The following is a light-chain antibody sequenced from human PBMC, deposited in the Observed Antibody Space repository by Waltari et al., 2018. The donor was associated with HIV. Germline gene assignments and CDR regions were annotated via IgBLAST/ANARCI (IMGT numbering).Light chain of an antibody. J-gene: IGLJ1*01. V-gene: IGLV3-21*02. Sequence: FVLVQPASVSVAPGQTASIACEGENVATLSVHWYRQRPGQAPILILSYDNDRPSGISERISGSKSGDTATLSVARVEAGDEADYFCQVWTTPGRYVFGSGTKVTVL. CDR3: QVWTTPGRYV. CDR1: NVATLS. CDR2: YDN.